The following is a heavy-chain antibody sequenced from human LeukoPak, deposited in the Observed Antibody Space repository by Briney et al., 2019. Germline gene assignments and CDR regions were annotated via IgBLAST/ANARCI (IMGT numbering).Heavy chain of an antibody. CDR2: INPSGGST. CDR3: ARDAQKTPYYFGSGTYYESRWFDP. CDR1: GYTFTIFY. Sequence: GASVKVSCKASGYTFTIFYMHWVRQAPGQGLEWMGIINPSGGSTSYAQKFQGRVTMTRDTSINTAYMELSRLRSDDTAVYYCARDAQKTPYYFGSGTYYESRWFDPWGQGALVTVSS. J-gene: IGHJ5*02. D-gene: IGHD3-10*01. V-gene: IGHV1-46*01.